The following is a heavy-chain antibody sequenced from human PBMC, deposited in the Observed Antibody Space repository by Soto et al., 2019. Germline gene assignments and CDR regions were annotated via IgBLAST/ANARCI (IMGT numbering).Heavy chain of an antibody. J-gene: IGHJ6*02. CDR3: AREEGIVLVPAAITNYYYYGMDV. V-gene: IGHV1-3*01. Sequence: GASVKVSCKASGYTFTSYAMHWVRQAPGQRLEWMGWINAGNGNTKYSQKFQGRVTITRDTSASTAYMELSSLRSEDTAVYYCAREEGIVLVPAAITNYYYYGMDVWGQGTTVTVSS. CDR2: INAGNGNT. D-gene: IGHD2-2*01. CDR1: GYTFTSYA.